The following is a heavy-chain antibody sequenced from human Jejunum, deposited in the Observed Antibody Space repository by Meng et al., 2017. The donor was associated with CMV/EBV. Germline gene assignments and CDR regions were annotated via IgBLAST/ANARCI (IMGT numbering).Heavy chain of an antibody. CDR2: IYSDGTT. CDR1: GFTVSSNY. V-gene: IGHV3-53*01. Sequence: SCVASGFTVSSNYMSWVRQAPGKGLEWVFIIYSDGTTYFADSVKGRFTISRDKSKNTLDLQMNSLRAEDMAVYYCAYSSSWAHFDYWGQGTLVTVSS. J-gene: IGHJ4*02. D-gene: IGHD6-13*01. CDR3: AYSSSWAHFDY.